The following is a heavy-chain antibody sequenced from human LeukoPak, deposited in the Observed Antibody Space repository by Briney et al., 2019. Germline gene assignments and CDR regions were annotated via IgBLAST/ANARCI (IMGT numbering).Heavy chain of an antibody. CDR1: GYTFTGYY. D-gene: IGHD6-13*01. CDR2: IHPNSGDT. CDR3: ARPTEYYSSRGWFDP. J-gene: IGHJ5*02. Sequence: APVKVSCKASGYTFTGYYMHWVRQAPGQGLEWIGWIHPNSGDTNYAQNFQGRVTMTRDTSISTAYMELSRLRSDDTAVYYCARPTEYYSSRGWFDPWGQGTLVTVSS. V-gene: IGHV1-2*02.